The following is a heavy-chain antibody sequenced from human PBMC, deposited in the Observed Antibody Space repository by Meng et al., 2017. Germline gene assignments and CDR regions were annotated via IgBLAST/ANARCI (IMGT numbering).Heavy chain of an antibody. CDR2: IYWDDDK. D-gene: IGHD4-17*01. J-gene: IGHJ4*02. CDR1: GSRLSISWCG. V-gene: IGHV2-5*02. Sequence: LTRCGPAVGYTHPGCHLTFTFAGSRLSISWCGVGWIRQPPGKALEWLALIYWDDDKRYSPSLMSRLTTTKDTSKNQVVLTMTNMDPVDTATYYCAHRQGTTEDFDYWGQGTLVTVSS. CDR3: AHRQGTTEDFDY.